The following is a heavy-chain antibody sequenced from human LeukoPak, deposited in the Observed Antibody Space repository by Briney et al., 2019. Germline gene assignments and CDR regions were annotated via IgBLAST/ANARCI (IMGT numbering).Heavy chain of an antibody. Sequence: NPSETLSLTCTVSGASISSNSYYWAWIRQPPGRGLEWIGSIYYSGSTYYNPSLKSRVTISVDTSKNQFSLKLSSVTAADTAVYYCARGKLGSSLVYWGQGTLVTVSS. CDR2: IYYSGST. CDR3: ARGKLGSSLVY. V-gene: IGHV4-39*01. D-gene: IGHD6-13*01. J-gene: IGHJ4*02. CDR1: GASISSNSYY.